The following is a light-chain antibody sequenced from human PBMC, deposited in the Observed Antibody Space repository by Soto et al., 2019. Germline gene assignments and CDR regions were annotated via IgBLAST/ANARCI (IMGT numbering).Light chain of an antibody. J-gene: IGKJ4*01. Sequence: EIVLTQSPGNLSLSPGERATLSCRASQSVSSSYLAWYQQKPGQAPRLLIYGASSRATGIPDRFSGSGSGTDFTVTISRLEPEDLAVYYCQQYGSSPLSFGGGTKVEIK. CDR2: GAS. CDR3: QQYGSSPLS. CDR1: QSVSSSY. V-gene: IGKV3-20*01.